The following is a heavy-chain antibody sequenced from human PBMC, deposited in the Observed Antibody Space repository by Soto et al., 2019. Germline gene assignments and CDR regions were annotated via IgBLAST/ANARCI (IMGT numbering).Heavy chain of an antibody. CDR2: IKSKTDGGTT. J-gene: IGHJ4*02. CDR1: GFTFSNAW. CDR3: TTDPDPIAPAGRPPLDY. D-gene: IGHD6-13*01. Sequence: EVQLVESGRGLLKPGGSLRLSCAASGFTFSNAWMSWVRQDPGKGLEWVGRIKSKTDGGTTDYAAPVKGRFTISRDDSKNTLYLQMNSLKTEDTAVYYCTTDPDPIAPAGRPPLDYWGQGTLVTVSS. V-gene: IGHV3-15*01.